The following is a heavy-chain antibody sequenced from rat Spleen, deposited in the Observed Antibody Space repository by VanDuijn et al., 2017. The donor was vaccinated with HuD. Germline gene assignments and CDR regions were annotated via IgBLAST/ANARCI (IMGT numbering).Heavy chain of an antibody. J-gene: IGHJ2*01. D-gene: IGHD1-6*01. Sequence: EVQLVESGGGLVQPGRSLKLSCAVSGFTFSNYGMAWVRQAPTKGLEWVATLSYDGITTYYRDSVKGRFTISSENAKSTLYLQMDSLRYEDTATDYCARRHYGYTDYFDYWGQGVMVTVSS. CDR2: LSYDGITT. V-gene: IGHV5-29*01. CDR1: GFTFSNYG. CDR3: ARRHYGYTDYFDY.